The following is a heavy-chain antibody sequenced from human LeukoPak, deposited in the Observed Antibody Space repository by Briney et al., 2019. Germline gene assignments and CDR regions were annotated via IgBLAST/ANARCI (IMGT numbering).Heavy chain of an antibody. CDR3: VGLGENY. J-gene: IGHJ4*02. Sequence: GGSLPLSCAASGFTFRRYWMSWARQASGKGLEWVANIKQDGSEKYYVDSVKGRFTISRDNAKNSLYLQMNSLRAEDTAVYYCVGLGENYWGQGTLVTVSS. V-gene: IGHV3-7*02. CDR1: GFTFRRYW. CDR2: IKQDGSEK. D-gene: IGHD3-10*01.